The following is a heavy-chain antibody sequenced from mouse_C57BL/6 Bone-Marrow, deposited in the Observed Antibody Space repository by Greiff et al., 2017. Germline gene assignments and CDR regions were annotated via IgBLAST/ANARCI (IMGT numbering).Heavy chain of an antibody. CDR3: ARGDGNYDYGRPDAMDY. D-gene: IGHD2-4*01. CDR1: GYTFTSYW. CDR2: IDPSDSYT. J-gene: IGHJ4*01. Sequence: QVQLQQPGAELVKPGASVKLSCKASGYTFTSYWMQWVKQRPGQGLEWIGEIDPSDSYTNYNQKFKGTATLTVDTSSSTAYMQLSSLTSEDSAVYYCARGDGNYDYGRPDAMDYWGQGTSVTVSS. V-gene: IGHV1-50*01.